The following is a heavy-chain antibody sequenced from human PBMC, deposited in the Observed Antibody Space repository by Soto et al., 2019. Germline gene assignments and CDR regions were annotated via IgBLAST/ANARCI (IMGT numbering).Heavy chain of an antibody. CDR1: GYSFTSYW. CDR2: IYPGDSDT. Sequence: GESLKISCKGSGYSFTSYWIGWVRQMPGKGLEWMGIIYPGDSDTRYSPSFQGQVTISADKSISTAYLQWSSLKASDTAMYYCARQIPGITGTMEGPDAFDIWGQGTMVTVSS. D-gene: IGHD1-20*01. J-gene: IGHJ3*02. CDR3: ARQIPGITGTMEGPDAFDI. V-gene: IGHV5-51*01.